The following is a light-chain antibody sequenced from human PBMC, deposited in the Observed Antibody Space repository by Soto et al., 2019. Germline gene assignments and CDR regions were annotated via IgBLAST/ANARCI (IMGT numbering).Light chain of an antibody. Sequence: EIVLKQYPATLSLSPGERATLSCRASQSVSSYLAWYQQKPGQAPRLLIYDASNRATGIPARFSGSGSGTYFTLNISSLEPEDFAVYYCQQRSNWPKVTFGQGPRLEI. CDR2: DAS. CDR1: QSVSSY. V-gene: IGKV3-11*01. CDR3: QQRSNWPKVT. J-gene: IGKJ5*01.